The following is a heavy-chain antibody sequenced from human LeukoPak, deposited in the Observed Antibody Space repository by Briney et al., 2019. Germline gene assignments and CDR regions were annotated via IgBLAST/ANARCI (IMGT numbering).Heavy chain of an antibody. J-gene: IGHJ3*02. CDR3: ARDRGTYYYDSRQGAFDI. CDR1: GGSISSYY. Sequence: SETLSLTCTVSGGSISSYYWSWVRQPPGKGLEWIGYIYYTGSTNYNPSLKSRVTLSLETSKNQFSLNLISVTAADTAVYYCARDRGTYYYDSRQGAFDIWGQGTMVTVSS. D-gene: IGHD3-22*01. CDR2: IYYTGST. V-gene: IGHV4-59*01.